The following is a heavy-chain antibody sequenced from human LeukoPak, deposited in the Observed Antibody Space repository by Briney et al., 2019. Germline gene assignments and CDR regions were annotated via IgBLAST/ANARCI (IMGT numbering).Heavy chain of an antibody. CDR2: ISAYNGNT. J-gene: IGHJ5*02. CDR1: GYTFTSYG. CDR3: AREFDNYVQNWFDP. Sequence: GASVKVSCEASGYTFTSYGISWVRQAPGQGLEWMGWISAYNGNTNYAQKLQGRVTMTTDTSTSTAYMELRSLRSDDTAVYYCAREFDNYVQNWFDPWGQGTLVTVSS. D-gene: IGHD4-11*01. V-gene: IGHV1-18*01.